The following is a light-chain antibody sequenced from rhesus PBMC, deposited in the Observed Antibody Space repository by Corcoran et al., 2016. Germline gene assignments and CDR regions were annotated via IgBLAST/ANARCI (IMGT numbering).Light chain of an antibody. CDR2: YGS. CDR1: QSLLNSNGDNY. Sequence: DIVMTQTPLSLPVTVGEPASISCRSSQSLLNSNGDNYLNWYLQKPGQSPQFLIYYGSNRGSGVPDRVSGSGSGTDCILKISRVEGEDVGVYYCIQALQTPFTFGPGTKLDIK. V-gene: IGKV2-60*01. J-gene: IGKJ3*01. CDR3: IQALQTPFT.